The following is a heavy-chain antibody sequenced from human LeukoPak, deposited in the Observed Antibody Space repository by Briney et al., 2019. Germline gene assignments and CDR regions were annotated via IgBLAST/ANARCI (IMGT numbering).Heavy chain of an antibody. CDR1: GFTFSSYA. CDR3: AKDHGSSDWYYFDC. CDR2: ISGSSSDI. J-gene: IGHJ4*02. Sequence: PGGSLRLSCAASGFTFSSYAMNWVRQARGKGLEWVSSISGSSSDIYYADSVKGRFTISRDNSKNTLYLQMNTLRADDTAVYYCAKDHGSSDWYYFDCWGQGTLVTVSS. V-gene: IGHV3-21*03. D-gene: IGHD6-13*01.